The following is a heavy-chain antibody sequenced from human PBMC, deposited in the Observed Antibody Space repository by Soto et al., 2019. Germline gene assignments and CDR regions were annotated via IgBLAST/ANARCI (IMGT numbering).Heavy chain of an antibody. J-gene: IGHJ6*02. CDR2: INPNSGGT. CDR3: ARRYDILTGYKHYYYGMDV. CDR1: GYTFTGYY. Sequence: GASVKVSCKASGYTFTGYYMHWVRQAPGQRLEWMGWINPNSGGTNYAQKFQGWVTMTRDTSISTAYMELSRLRSDDTAVYYCARRYDILTGYKHYYYGMDVWGQGTTVTVSS. V-gene: IGHV1-2*04. D-gene: IGHD3-9*01.